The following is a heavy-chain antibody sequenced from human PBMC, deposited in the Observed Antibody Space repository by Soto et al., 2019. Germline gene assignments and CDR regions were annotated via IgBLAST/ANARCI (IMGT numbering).Heavy chain of an antibody. CDR1: GFTFSSYG. J-gene: IGHJ4*02. D-gene: IGHD5-18*01. Sequence: PGGSLRLSCAASGFTFSSYGMHWVRQAPGKGLEWVAVISYDGSNKYYADSVKGRFTISRDNSKNTLYLQMNSLRAEDTAVYYCAKGPYGGYSYGYYFDYWGQGTLVTVSS. CDR3: AKGPYGGYSYGYYFDY. V-gene: IGHV3-30*18. CDR2: ISYDGSNK.